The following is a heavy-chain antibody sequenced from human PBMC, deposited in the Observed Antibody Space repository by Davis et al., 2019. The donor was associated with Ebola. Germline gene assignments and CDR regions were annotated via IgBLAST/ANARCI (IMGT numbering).Heavy chain of an antibody. Sequence: PGGSLRLSCAGSGFTFSGDWMHWVRQVPGKAPVWVSRISGDGKTAYYGDSVKGRFTISRDNAKNTLYLQMNSLRAEDTAVYYCAIFGLVSHDAFDIWGQGTMVTVSS. CDR1: GFTFSGDW. D-gene: IGHD3-3*02. V-gene: IGHV3-74*01. J-gene: IGHJ3*02. CDR3: AIFGLVSHDAFDI. CDR2: ISGDGKTA.